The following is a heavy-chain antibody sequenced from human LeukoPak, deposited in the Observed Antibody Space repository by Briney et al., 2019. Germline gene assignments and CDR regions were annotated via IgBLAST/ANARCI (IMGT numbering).Heavy chain of an antibody. D-gene: IGHD5-18*01. CDR2: INAGNGNT. Sequence: ASVKVSCKASGYTFTSYAMHWVRQAPGQRLEWMGWINAGNGNTKYSQKFQGRVTITRDTSACTAYMELSSLRSEDTAVYYCARDNTHMDAGWFDPWGQGTLVTVSS. CDR3: ARDNTHMDAGWFDP. CDR1: GYTFTSYA. J-gene: IGHJ5*02. V-gene: IGHV1-3*01.